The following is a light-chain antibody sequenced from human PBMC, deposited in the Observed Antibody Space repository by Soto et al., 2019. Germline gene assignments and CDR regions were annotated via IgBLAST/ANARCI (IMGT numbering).Light chain of an antibody. V-gene: IGKV1-5*01. J-gene: IGKJ2*01. CDR2: DAS. Sequence: DIQMTQFPSTLSASLGDSVTITCRASQSIITRLAWYQQKPGKAPKLLIYDASRLESGVPSRLSGSGSATEFTLTISSLQPDDFASYYCQPYQTYPYTFGQGTKLEI. CDR1: QSIITR. CDR3: QPYQTYPYT.